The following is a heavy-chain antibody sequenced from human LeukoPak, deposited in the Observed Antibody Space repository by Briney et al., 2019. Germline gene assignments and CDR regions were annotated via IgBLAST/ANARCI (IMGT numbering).Heavy chain of an antibody. D-gene: IGHD3-3*01. V-gene: IGHV3-74*01. J-gene: IGHJ6*03. Sequence: GGSLRLSCAASGFTSGSYWMHWVRQAPGKGPEWVARIDDDGTDTHYAVSVKGRFTISRDNAGTTLDLQMNGLRGEDTAVYYCARGILSSAGYHWYYYMDVWGKGAMVTVSS. CDR2: IDDDGTDT. CDR1: GFTSGSYW. CDR3: ARGILSSAGYHWYYYMDV.